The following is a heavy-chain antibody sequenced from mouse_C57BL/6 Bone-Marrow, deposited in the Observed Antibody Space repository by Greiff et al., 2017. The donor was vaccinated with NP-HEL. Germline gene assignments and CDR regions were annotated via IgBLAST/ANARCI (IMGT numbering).Heavy chain of an antibody. CDR1: GYTFTSYW. CDR3: ARYYYGSRGWYFDV. J-gene: IGHJ1*03. CDR2: IDPNSGGT. V-gene: IGHV1-72*01. Sequence: QFQLQQPGADLVKPGASVKLSCKASGYTFTSYWMHWVKQRPGRGLEWIGRIDPNSGGTKFNEKFKTKATLTVDKPSSTAYMQLSSLTSEDSAVYYCARYYYGSRGWYFDVWGTGTTVTVSS. D-gene: IGHD1-1*01.